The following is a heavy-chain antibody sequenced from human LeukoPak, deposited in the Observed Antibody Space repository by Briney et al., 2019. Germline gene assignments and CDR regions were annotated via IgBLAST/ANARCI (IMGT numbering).Heavy chain of an antibody. Sequence: ASVKVSCKASGYTFTTYDINWVRQATGQGLEWMGWMNPNSGNTGYAQKFQGRVTMTRNTSISTAYMELSCLRSEDTAVYYCARGPNKSDGGNSGSAWFDPWGQGTLVTVSS. CDR3: ARGPNKSDGGNSGSAWFDP. CDR1: GYTFTTYD. V-gene: IGHV1-8*01. D-gene: IGHD4-23*01. CDR2: MNPNSGNT. J-gene: IGHJ5*02.